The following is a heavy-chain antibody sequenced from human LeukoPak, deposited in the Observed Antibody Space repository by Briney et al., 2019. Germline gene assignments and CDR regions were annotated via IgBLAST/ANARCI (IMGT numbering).Heavy chain of an antibody. J-gene: IGHJ6*03. CDR2: IIPIFGTA. CDR3: AGRGGVDIVATGYYYYYYMDV. V-gene: IGHV1-69*05. D-gene: IGHD5-12*01. Sequence: SVTVSCKPSGRTFSSYAIRWVRQAAGQGREWMGGIIPIFGTANYAQKFQGRVTITTDESTSTAYMELSSLRSEDTAVYYCAGRGGVDIVATGYYYYYYMDVWGKGTTVTVSS. CDR1: GRTFSSYA.